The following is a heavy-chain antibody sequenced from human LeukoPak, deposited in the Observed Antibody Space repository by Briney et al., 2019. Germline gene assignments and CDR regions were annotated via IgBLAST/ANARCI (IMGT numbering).Heavy chain of an antibody. J-gene: IGHJ4*02. Sequence: GGSLRLSCAASGFTFSSYAMSWVRQAPGKGLEWVSAISGSGGSTYYADSVEGRFTISRDNSKNTLYLQMNSLRAEGTAVYYCAKGEGIQLLFDYWGQGTLVTVSS. CDR2: ISGSGGST. V-gene: IGHV3-23*01. CDR3: AKGEGIQLLFDY. D-gene: IGHD5-18*01. CDR1: GFTFSSYA.